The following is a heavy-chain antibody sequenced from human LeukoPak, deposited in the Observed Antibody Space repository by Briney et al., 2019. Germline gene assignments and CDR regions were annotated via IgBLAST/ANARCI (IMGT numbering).Heavy chain of an antibody. Sequence: GGSLRLSCAASGFTFSSYGMHWVRQAPGKGLEGVAVIWYDGSNKYYADSVKGRFTISRDNSKNTLYLQMNSLRAEDTAVYYCARGGADRITMIVVVIPDFDYWGQGTLVTVSS. D-gene: IGHD3-22*01. V-gene: IGHV3-33*01. CDR2: IWYDGSNK. CDR1: GFTFSSYG. J-gene: IGHJ4*02. CDR3: ARGGADRITMIVVVIPDFDY.